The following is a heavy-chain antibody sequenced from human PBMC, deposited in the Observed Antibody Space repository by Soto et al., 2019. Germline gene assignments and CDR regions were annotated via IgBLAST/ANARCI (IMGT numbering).Heavy chain of an antibody. CDR2: ISGDSTTI. CDR3: ARDPMGYSDARNDY. D-gene: IGHD5-12*01. V-gene: IGHV3-48*01. CDR1: GFTLSTYN. Sequence: GGSLRLSCAASGFTLSTYNMNWVRQAPGKGLEWVSFISGDSTTIYYADSVKGRFTISRGNAKNSLYLQMNSLRAEDTAVYYCARDPMGYSDARNDYWGQGTLVTVSS. J-gene: IGHJ4*02.